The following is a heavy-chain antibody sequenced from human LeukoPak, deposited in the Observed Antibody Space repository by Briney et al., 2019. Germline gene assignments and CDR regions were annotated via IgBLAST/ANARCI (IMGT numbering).Heavy chain of an antibody. CDR3: TTNVIRGNSGDDYDD. D-gene: IGHD5-12*01. CDR2: ISSDGNDE. CDR1: GVTLSSYG. V-gene: IGHV3-30*03. Sequence: PGGSLRLSCAASGVTLSSYGMHWVRQAPGKGLEWVALISSDGNDELYGDSVKGRFTISRDDSKSTLYLQMNSLRAEDTAVYYCTTNVIRGNSGDDYDDWGQGTLVTVSS. J-gene: IGHJ4*02.